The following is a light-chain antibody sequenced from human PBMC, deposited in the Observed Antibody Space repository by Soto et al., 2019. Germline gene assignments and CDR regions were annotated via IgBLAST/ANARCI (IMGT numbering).Light chain of an antibody. CDR1: SSDVGTYNL. J-gene: IGLJ1*01. V-gene: IGLV2-23*02. CDR3: CSYAGGSTFS. CDR2: EVI. Sequence: QSALTQPASVSGSPGQSITISCTGTSSDVGTYNLVSWYQQHSGKAPKLMIYEVIKRASGVSDRFSGSKSGNTASLTISGLQAEDEADYYCCSYAGGSTFSFGTGTKVTVL.